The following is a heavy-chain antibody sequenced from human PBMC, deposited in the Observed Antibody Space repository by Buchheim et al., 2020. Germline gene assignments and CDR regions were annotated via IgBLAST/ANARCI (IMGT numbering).Heavy chain of an antibody. CDR3: ARDRAGDYDIMTGTYFYGMDV. CDR1: GGSVDSRTYH. Sequence: HVRLQESGPGLVKPSETLSLTCPVSGGSVDSRTYHWSWIRQAPGKGLEWIGHISYTGNTNYSPSLKSRATISIDTSKNQFSLKLTSATAADTAGYYCARDRAGDYDIMTGTYFYGMDVWGQGTT. V-gene: IGHV4-61*01. J-gene: IGHJ6*02. CDR2: ISYTGNT. D-gene: IGHD3-9*01.